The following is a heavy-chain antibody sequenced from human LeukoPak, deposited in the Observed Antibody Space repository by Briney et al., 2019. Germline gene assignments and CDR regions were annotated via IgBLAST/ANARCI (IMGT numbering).Heavy chain of an antibody. D-gene: IGHD5-18*01. CDR2: ISSSGSTI. Sequence: PGGSLRLSCAASGFTFSSYEMNWVRQAPGKGLEWVSYISSSGSTIYYADSVKGRFTISRDNSKDTLYLQMNSLRAEDTAVYYCAKERGGYFYGQFDYWGQGTLVTVSS. CDR3: AKERGGYFYGQFDY. J-gene: IGHJ4*02. V-gene: IGHV3-48*03. CDR1: GFTFSSYE.